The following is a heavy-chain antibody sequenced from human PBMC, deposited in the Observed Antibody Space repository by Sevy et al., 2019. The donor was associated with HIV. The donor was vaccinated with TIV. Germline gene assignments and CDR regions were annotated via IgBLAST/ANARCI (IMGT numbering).Heavy chain of an antibody. D-gene: IGHD3-3*01. V-gene: IGHV4-39*01. CDR3: AREEGIFWSGYYRFDY. CDR1: GGSISSSSYY. J-gene: IGHJ4*02. CDR2: IYYSGST. Sequence: SETLSLTCTVSGGSISSSSYYWGWIRQPPGKGLEWIGSIYYSGSTYYNPSLKSRVTISVDTSKNQFSLKLSSVTAADTAVYYCAREEGIFWSGYYRFDYWGQGTLVTVSS.